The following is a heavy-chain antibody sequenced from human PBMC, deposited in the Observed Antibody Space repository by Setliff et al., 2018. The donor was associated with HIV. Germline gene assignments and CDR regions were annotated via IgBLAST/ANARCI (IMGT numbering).Heavy chain of an antibody. V-gene: IGHV4-34*01. Sequence: ASETLSLTCEVYGGSFSDYYYTWIRQSPGKGLEWIGEINHSANTMDNASLKGRVTLSVDASKSQFPLKLTSVTAADTAVYYCAREGSVVPAAQANYMDVWGKGTTVTVSS. J-gene: IGHJ6*03. CDR1: GGSFSDYY. CDR2: INHSANT. D-gene: IGHD2-2*01. CDR3: AREGSVVPAAQANYMDV.